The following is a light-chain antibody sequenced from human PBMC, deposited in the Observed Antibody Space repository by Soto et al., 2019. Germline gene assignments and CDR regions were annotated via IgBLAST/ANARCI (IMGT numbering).Light chain of an antibody. V-gene: IGKV1-16*02. CDR1: QDINNY. CDR3: QQYNFYPLT. Sequence: DIQMTQSPSSLSASVGDRVTITCRASQDINNYLVWFQQKPGKAPKSLIYGASSLQSGVPSKFSGSGSGTDFTLTISSLQPEDFATYYCQQYNFYPLTFGQGTRLEIK. J-gene: IGKJ5*01. CDR2: GAS.